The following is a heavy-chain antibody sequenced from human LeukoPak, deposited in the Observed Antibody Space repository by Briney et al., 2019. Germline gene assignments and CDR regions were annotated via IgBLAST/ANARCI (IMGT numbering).Heavy chain of an antibody. J-gene: IGHJ1*01. CDR2: ISGSGGNT. V-gene: IGHV3-23*01. D-gene: IGHD3-22*01. CDR1: GFTFSSYA. Sequence: PGGSLRLSCAASGFTFSSYAMSWVRQAPGKGLEWVSGISGSGGNTYYADSVKGRFTVSRDNSKNTLYLQMNSLRAEDTAVYYCAKDLGIVVLGYFQHWGQGTLVTVSS. CDR3: AKDLGIVVLGYFQH.